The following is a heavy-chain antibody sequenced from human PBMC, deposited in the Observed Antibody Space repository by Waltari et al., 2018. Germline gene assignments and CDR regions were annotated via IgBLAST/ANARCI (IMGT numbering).Heavy chain of an antibody. CDR3: ARDSADSSSWYTRYYGMDV. J-gene: IGHJ6*02. D-gene: IGHD6-13*01. V-gene: IGHV4-4*07. CDR1: GGSISSYY. Sequence: QVQLQESGPGLVKPSETLSLTCTVSGGSISSYYWSWIRQPAGKGLEWIGRIYTRWSTTYTPSRKSRVTMSVDTSKNQFSLKLSSVTAADTAVYYCARDSADSSSWYTRYYGMDVWGQGTTVTVSS. CDR2: IYTRWST.